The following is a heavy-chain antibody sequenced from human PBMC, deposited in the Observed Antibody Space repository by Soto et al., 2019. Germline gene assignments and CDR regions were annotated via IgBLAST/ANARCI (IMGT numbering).Heavy chain of an antibody. CDR3: TRTWYSSGWGWFHP. CDR2: ISGSGTTI. Sequence: EVQLVESGGGLVQPGGSLRLSCAASGFTFSSYSKNWVRQAAEKELEWVSYISGSGTTIYYADSVKGRFTVSRDNAKNSLYLQMNSLRAEDMAVYYCTRTWYSSGWGWFHPSGQGTLVTVSS. CDR1: GFTFSSYS. J-gene: IGHJ5*02. D-gene: IGHD6-19*01. V-gene: IGHV3-48*01.